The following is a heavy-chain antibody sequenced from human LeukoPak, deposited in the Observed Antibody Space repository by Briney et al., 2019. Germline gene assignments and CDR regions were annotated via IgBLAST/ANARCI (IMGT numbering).Heavy chain of an antibody. D-gene: IGHD3-9*01. CDR1: GGSISSYY. CDR3: AREYYDNLTGYRYDAFDI. V-gene: IGHV4-4*07. CDR2: IYTSGST. Sequence: SETLSLTCTVAGGSISSYYWSWIRQPAGKGLEWIGRIYTSGSTNYNPSLKSRVTMSVDTSKNQLSLKLSSVTAADTAVYYCAREYYDNLTGYRYDAFDIWGQGTMVTVSS. J-gene: IGHJ3*02.